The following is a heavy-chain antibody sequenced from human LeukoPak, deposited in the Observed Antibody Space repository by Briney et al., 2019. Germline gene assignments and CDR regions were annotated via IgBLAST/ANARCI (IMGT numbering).Heavy chain of an antibody. Sequence: ASVKASRKASGYTFTLYYMHWVRQAPGQGLEWMGTINPSGGSTHYAQRFQGRVTMTRDTSTSTVDMELSSLRSEDTAVYYCARGYCSSTSCYAWFDPWGQGTLVTVSS. D-gene: IGHD2-2*01. CDR2: INPSGGST. CDR3: ARGYCSSTSCYAWFDP. J-gene: IGHJ5*02. CDR1: GYTFTLYY. V-gene: IGHV1-46*01.